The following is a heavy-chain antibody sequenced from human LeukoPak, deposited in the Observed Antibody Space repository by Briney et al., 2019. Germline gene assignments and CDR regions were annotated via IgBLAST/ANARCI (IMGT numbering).Heavy chain of an antibody. Sequence: SSETLSLTCSVSGGSISNFYWSWIRQPPGQGLEWIGYIYSSGSTNYNPSLKSRVSISVDTSKNQFSLKLTSVTAADTAMYYCARASGATDRVDYWGQGTLVTVSS. V-gene: IGHV4-59*01. J-gene: IGHJ4*02. CDR2: IYSSGST. CDR3: ARASGATDRVDY. CDR1: GGSISNFY. D-gene: IGHD2-15*01.